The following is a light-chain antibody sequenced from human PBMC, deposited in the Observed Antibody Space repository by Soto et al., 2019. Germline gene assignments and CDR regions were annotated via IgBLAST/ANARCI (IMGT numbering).Light chain of an antibody. Sequence: SPGTLSVSPGERATLSCRASESGSNNLASYQKEPGQASRLLVYGASDRATGVPDRFRGGGSGTEFTLTISSLQSEDFAVYYCHQYNNWPPSTFGQGTRLEIK. CDR3: HQYNNWPPST. CDR2: GAS. J-gene: IGKJ5*01. CDR1: ESGSNN. V-gene: IGKV3D-15*01.